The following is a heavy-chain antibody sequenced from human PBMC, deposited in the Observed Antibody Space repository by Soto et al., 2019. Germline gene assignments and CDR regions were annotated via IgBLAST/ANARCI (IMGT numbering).Heavy chain of an antibody. Sequence: GGSLRLSCTASGFTFSDYAMAWVRQAPGKGLEWVSTISGGSSVTYYGDSVKGRFTISRDNAKKTLFLQLNRLSAEDTATYYCAKVLSKNYYYPLDFWCQGTQVTVSS. V-gene: IGHV3-23*01. CDR2: ISGGSSVT. CDR3: AKVLSKNYYYPLDF. D-gene: IGHD3-10*01. J-gene: IGHJ1*01. CDR1: GFTFSDYA.